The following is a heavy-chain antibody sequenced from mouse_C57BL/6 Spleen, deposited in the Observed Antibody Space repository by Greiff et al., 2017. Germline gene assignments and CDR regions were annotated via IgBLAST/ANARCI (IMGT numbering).Heavy chain of an antibody. CDR2: INPTNGGT. J-gene: IGHJ1*03. CDR3: ARGTDGHWYFDV. V-gene: IGHV1-22*01. CDR1: GYTFTDYN. D-gene: IGHD1-1*01. Sequence: VQLQQPGPELVKPGASVKMSCKASGYTFTDYNMHWVKQSHGKGLEWIGNINPTNGGTSYNQKFKGKATLTVNKSSSTAYMELRSLTSEDSAVYYCARGTDGHWYFDVWGTGTTVTVSS.